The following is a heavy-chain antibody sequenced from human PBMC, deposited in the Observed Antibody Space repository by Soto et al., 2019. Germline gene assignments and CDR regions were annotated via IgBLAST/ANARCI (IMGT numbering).Heavy chain of an antibody. Sequence: ASVKVSCKASGGTFSSYAISWVRQAPGQGLEWMGGIIPIFGTANYAQKFQGRVTITADESTSTAYMELSSLRSEDTAVYYCARDLVWFGELPYWNWGQGTLVTVSS. CDR2: IIPIFGTA. CDR1: GGTFSSYA. D-gene: IGHD3-10*01. V-gene: IGHV1-69*13. J-gene: IGHJ4*02. CDR3: ARDLVWFGELPYWN.